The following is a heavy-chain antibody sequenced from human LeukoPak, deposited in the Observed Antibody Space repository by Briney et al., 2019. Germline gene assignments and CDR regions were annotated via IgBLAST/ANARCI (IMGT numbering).Heavy chain of an antibody. D-gene: IGHD3-22*01. CDR2: IYSGGST. CDR1: GFTVSSNY. Sequence: GGSLRLSCVASGFTVSSNYMSWVRQAPGKGLEWVSVIYSGGSTYYADSVKGRFTISRDNSKNTLYLQMNSLRAEDTAMYYCAREVGDSSGYYTFDYWGQGTLVTVSS. CDR3: AREVGDSSGYYTFDY. V-gene: IGHV3-66*01. J-gene: IGHJ4*02.